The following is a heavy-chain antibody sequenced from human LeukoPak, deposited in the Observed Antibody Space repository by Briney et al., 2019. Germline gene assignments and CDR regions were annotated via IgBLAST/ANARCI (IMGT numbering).Heavy chain of an antibody. CDR2: IYSGGST. D-gene: IGHD1-14*01. CDR1: GFTFSSYA. Sequence: GGSLRLSCAASGFTFSSYAMSWVRQAPGKGLEWVSVIYSGGSTYYTDSVRGRFTISRDNSKNTLYLQMNSLRAEDTAVFYCARENRSYSYFYGMDVWGQGTTVTVSS. J-gene: IGHJ6*02. V-gene: IGHV3-66*01. CDR3: ARENRSYSYFYGMDV.